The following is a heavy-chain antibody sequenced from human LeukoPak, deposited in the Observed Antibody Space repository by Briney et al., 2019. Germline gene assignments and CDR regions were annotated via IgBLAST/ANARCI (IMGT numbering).Heavy chain of an antibody. V-gene: IGHV1-24*01. CDR2: FDPEDGET. D-gene: IGHD6-19*01. CDR1: GYTLTELS. CDR3: AKAGRRAVATVPQSCGVDY. Sequence: GASVKVSCKVSGYTLTELSMHWVRQAPGKGLEWMGGFDPEDGETIYAQKFQGRVTMTEDTSTDTAYMELSSLRSEDTAVYYCAKAGRRAVATVPQSCGVDYWGQGTLVTVSS. J-gene: IGHJ4*02.